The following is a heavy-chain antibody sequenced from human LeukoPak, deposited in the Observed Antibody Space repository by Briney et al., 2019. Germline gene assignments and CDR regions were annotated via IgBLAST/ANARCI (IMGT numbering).Heavy chain of an antibody. D-gene: IGHD4-17*01. CDR1: GFTIGDYG. CDR3: SRAQDYGDYAYDY. CDR2: IRSKAYGGTT. J-gene: IGHJ4*02. Sequence: GGSLRLSCTVSGFTIGDYGMSWFRQAPGKDLEWVGFIRSKAYGGTTEYAASVKGRFTISRDDSKSIAYLQMNSLKTGDTAVYYCSRAQDYGDYAYDYWGQGTLVTVSS. V-gene: IGHV3-49*03.